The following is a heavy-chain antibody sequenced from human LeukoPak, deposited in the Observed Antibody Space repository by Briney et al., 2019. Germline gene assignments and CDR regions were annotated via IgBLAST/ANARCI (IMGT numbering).Heavy chain of an antibody. CDR1: GGSISSSSYY. D-gene: IGHD3-22*01. CDR3: ARGLDYYDSSGYYYAHKYYYGMDV. V-gene: IGHV4-39*01. J-gene: IGHJ6*02. CDR2: IYYSGST. Sequence: SETLSLTCTVSGGSISSSSYYWGWIRQPPGKGLEWIGSIYYSGSTYYNPSLKSRVTISVDTSKNQFSLKLSSVTAADTAVYYCARGLDYYDSSGYYYAHKYYYGMDVWGQGTTVTVSS.